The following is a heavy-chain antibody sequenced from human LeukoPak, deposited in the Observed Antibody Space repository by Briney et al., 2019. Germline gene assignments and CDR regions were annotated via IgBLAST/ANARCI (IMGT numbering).Heavy chain of an antibody. CDR1: GFTFSSYA. J-gene: IGHJ4*02. CDR3: AKRYYYDNSGLWDY. CDR2: ISSSGGST. D-gene: IGHD3-22*01. Sequence: GGSLRLSCGASGFTFSSYAMSWVRQAPGKGPEWVSAISSSGGSTHYADSVKGRFTISRDNSKNTLYLQMNSLGAEDTAVYYCAKRYYYDNSGLWDYWGQGTLVTVSS. V-gene: IGHV3-23*01.